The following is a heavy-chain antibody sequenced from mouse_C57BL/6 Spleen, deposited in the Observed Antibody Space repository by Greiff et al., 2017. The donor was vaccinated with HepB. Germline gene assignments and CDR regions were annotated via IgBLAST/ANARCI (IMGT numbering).Heavy chain of an antibody. CDR2: IYPSDSET. J-gene: IGHJ2*01. Sequence: VQLQQPGAELVRPGSSVKLSCKASGYTFTSYWMDWVKQRPGQGLEWIGNIYPSDSETHYNQKFKDKATLTVDKSSSTAYMQLSSLTSEDSAVYYCARGGAQATFDYWGQGTTLTVSS. CDR1: GYTFTSYW. D-gene: IGHD3-2*02. CDR3: ARGGAQATFDY. V-gene: IGHV1-61*01.